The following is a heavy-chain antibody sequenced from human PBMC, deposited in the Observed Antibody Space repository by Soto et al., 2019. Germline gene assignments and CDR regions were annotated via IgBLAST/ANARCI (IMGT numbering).Heavy chain of an antibody. CDR3: SADRPDIGVGWWV. CDR2: IVVASGQT. CDR1: GSGFIRSG. J-gene: IGHJ6*02. V-gene: IGHV1-58*02. Sequence: VASVKVSCKASGSGFIRSGIQWVRQAHGQRLEWIGWIVVASGQTNYAQNFRGRVAITRDTSTATAYIELTGLTSEDTAVYFCSADRPDIGVGWWVWGQGTTVTVS. D-gene: IGHD2-15*01.